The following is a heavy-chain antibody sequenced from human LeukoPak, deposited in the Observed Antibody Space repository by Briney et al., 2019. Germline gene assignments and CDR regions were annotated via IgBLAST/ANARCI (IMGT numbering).Heavy chain of an antibody. J-gene: IGHJ5*02. V-gene: IGHV4-34*01. CDR2: INHSGST. CDR3: ARLIRVGYCSTTTCHRFDP. Sequence: SETLSLTCAVYGGSFSGYYWSWIRQPPGKGLEWIGEINHSGSTNYNPSLKSRVTISVDTSKNQFSLKLSSVTAADTAVYYCARLIRVGYCSTTTCHRFDPLGPGTLVTVSS. CDR1: GGSFSGYY. D-gene: IGHD2-2*03.